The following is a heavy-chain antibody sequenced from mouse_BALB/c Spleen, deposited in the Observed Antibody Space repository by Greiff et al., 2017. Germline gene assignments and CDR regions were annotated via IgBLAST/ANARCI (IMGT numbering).Heavy chain of an antibody. CDR1: GFTFSSYW. J-gene: IGHJ3*01. CDR3: TIYYGYGSAFAY. V-gene: IGHV6-6*02. D-gene: IGHD2-2*01. Sequence: EVKLMESGGGLVQPGGSMKLSCVASGFTFSSYWMSWVRQSPEKGLEWVAEIRLKSDNYATNYAESVKGKFTISRDDSKSRLYLQMNSLRAEDTGIYFCTIYYGYGSAFAYWGQGTLVTVSA. CDR2: IRLKSDNYAT.